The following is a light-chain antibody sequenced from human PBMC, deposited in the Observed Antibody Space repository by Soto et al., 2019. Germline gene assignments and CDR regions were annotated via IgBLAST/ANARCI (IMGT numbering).Light chain of an antibody. CDR1: QSVDTTF. CDR2: GAS. Sequence: EIVLTQSPGSLSLSPGQRATLSCRASQSVDTTFFAWYQKKPGQAPRLLIYGASKRATGIPDRFSGSGSGTDFPLIISRLEPEDSAVYYCQQYMSSVTFGQGTKVEIK. J-gene: IGKJ1*01. CDR3: QQYMSSVT. V-gene: IGKV3-20*01.